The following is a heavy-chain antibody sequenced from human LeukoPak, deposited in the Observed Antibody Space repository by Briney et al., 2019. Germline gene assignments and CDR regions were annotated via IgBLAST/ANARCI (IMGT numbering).Heavy chain of an antibody. CDR1: GLSFSSYG. CDR2: ISHEGSNQ. CDR3: ARTREQWQVLDY. J-gene: IGHJ4*02. V-gene: IGHV3-30*03. D-gene: IGHD6-19*01. Sequence: GGSLRLSCAASGLSFSSYGMHWVRQPPGKGLEWVAVISHEGSNQYYADSVKGRFTISRDNSKNMVYLQMNSLRAEDTAVYYCARTREQWQVLDYWGQGTLVTVSS.